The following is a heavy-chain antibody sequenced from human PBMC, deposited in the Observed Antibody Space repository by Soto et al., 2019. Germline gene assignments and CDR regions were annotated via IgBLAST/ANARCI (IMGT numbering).Heavy chain of an antibody. CDR1: GYTFISHA. Sequence: QVQLVQSGGEVKKPWASVKVSCKASGYTFISHAITWVRQAPGQGLEWMGWISGYNGDTNYAQDLHGRVTMTTDTTTSTAYMEMRSLRSDATAVYYCARSHRYCRGGSCSWNWCDPWGQGTLVTVSS. V-gene: IGHV1-18*01. CDR3: ARSHRYCRGGSCSWNWCDP. CDR2: ISGYNGDT. J-gene: IGHJ5*02. D-gene: IGHD2-15*01.